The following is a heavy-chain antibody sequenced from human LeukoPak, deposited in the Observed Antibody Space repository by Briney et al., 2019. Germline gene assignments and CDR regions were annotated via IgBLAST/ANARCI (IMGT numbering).Heavy chain of an antibody. Sequence: GSLRLSCAASGFTFSSYSMNWVRQAPGKGLEWVSSISSSSSYIYYADSVKGRFTISRDNAKNSLYLQMNSLRAEDTAVYYCARDSYDFWSGYYAISVGDYWGQGTLVTVSS. D-gene: IGHD3-3*01. CDR2: ISSSSSYI. J-gene: IGHJ4*02. CDR1: GFTFSSYS. V-gene: IGHV3-21*01. CDR3: ARDSYDFWSGYYAISVGDY.